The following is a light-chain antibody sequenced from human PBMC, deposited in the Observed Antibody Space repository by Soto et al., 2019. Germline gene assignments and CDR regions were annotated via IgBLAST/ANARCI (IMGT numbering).Light chain of an antibody. J-gene: IGLJ7*01. CDR3: CSYGGSRAV. V-gene: IGLV2-23*02. CDR1: SSDVGSHNL. CDR2: EVS. Sequence: QSALTQPASVSGSPGQSITISCTGTSSDVGSHNLVSWYQQHPGQAPKLMIYEVSKRPLGVSTRFSASKSGNTASLTISGFQAEDEAAYYCCSYGGSRAVFGGGTQLTVL.